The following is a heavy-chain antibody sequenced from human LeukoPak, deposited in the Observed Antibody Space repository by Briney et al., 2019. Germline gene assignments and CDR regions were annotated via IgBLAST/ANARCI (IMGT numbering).Heavy chain of an antibody. D-gene: IGHD6-13*01. CDR1: GGTFSSYA. Sequence: ASVKVSCKASGGTFSSYAISWVRQAPGQGLEWMGGIIPIFGTANYAQKFQGRVTITTDESTSTAYMELSSLRSEDTAVYYCARALHSSWYKRDWFDPWGQGTLVTVSS. J-gene: IGHJ5*02. CDR3: ARALHSSWYKRDWFDP. V-gene: IGHV1-69*05. CDR2: IIPIFGTA.